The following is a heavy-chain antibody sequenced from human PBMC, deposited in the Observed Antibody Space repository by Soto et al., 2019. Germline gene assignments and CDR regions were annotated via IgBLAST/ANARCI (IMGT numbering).Heavy chain of an antibody. Sequence: QVQLQESGPGLVKPSQTLSLTCTVSGGSISSGGYYWSWIRQHPGKGLEWIGYIYYSGSTYYNPALTSRVTISVDTSKNQFSLKLSSVTAADTAVYYCARWVVVPAAHGMDVWGQGTTVTVSS. D-gene: IGHD2-2*01. CDR2: IYYSGST. CDR1: GGSISSGGYY. V-gene: IGHV4-31*03. CDR3: ARWVVVPAAHGMDV. J-gene: IGHJ6*02.